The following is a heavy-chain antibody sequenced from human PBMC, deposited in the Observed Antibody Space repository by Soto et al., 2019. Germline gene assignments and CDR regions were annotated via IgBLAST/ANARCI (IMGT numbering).Heavy chain of an antibody. D-gene: IGHD2-8*01. CDR1: GGSVSSDDYS. Sequence: QVQLQESGPGLVKPSQTLSVTCTVSGGSVSSDDYSWSWIRQHPGKGLEWIGYIRDSGSTYYNPSLERRVTISVDTSKNQFSLRLRSVTAADTAVYYCARAMANYFDYWGQGTLVTASS. CDR2: IRDSGST. J-gene: IGHJ4*02. V-gene: IGHV4-31*03. CDR3: ARAMANYFDY.